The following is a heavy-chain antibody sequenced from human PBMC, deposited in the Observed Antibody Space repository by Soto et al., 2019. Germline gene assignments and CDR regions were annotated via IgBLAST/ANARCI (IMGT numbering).Heavy chain of an antibody. Sequence: SETLSLTFTVSGGSISSYYWSWIRQPPGKGLEWIGYIYYSGSTNYNPSLKSRVTISVDTSKNQFSLKLSSVTAADTAVYYCAREPREYSLNWFDPWGQGTLVTVSS. J-gene: IGHJ5*02. CDR1: GGSISSYY. CDR2: IYYSGST. V-gene: IGHV4-59*01. CDR3: AREPREYSLNWFDP. D-gene: IGHD3-16*02.